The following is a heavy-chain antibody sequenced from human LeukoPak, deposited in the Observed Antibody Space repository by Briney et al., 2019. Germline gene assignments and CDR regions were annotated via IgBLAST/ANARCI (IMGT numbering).Heavy chain of an antibody. V-gene: IGHV3-7*01. CDR3: ARGGVGDVYDGMDV. CDR1: GFTFSSYW. Sequence: GGSLRLSCAASGFTFSSYWMTWVRQAPGKGLEWVANIKKDGSEKFYVDSVKGRFTISRDNAKNSLYLQMNSLRAEDTAVYYCARGGVGDVYDGMDVWGQGTTVTVSS. CDR2: IKKDGSEK. J-gene: IGHJ6*02. D-gene: IGHD2-8*02.